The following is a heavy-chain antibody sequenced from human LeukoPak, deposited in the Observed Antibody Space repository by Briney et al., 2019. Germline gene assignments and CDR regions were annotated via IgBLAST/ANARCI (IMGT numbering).Heavy chain of an antibody. J-gene: IGHJ4*02. CDR3: ARDQGGATTDY. D-gene: IGHD1-26*01. V-gene: IGHV3-7*01. Sequence: GGSLRLSCAASGFTFSTYWMTWVRQAPGKGLEWVANMKGDESEIHYVDSVKGRFTISRDNAKNSLYLQMNSLRAEDTAVYYCARDQGGATTDYWGQGTLVTVSS. CDR1: GFTFSTYW. CDR2: MKGDESEI.